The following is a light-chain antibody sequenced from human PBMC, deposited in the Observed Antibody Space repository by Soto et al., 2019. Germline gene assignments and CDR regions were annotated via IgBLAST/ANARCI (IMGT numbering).Light chain of an antibody. J-gene: IGKJ4*01. CDR3: QHSFYPPVV. Sequence: DIQMTQSPSSLYASVGDRVTITCRASHYINTNLNWYQQKVGKAPKLLIHDASFLQSGVPSRFSGSGSGTDFSLTVSSLQSEDFATYFCQHSFYPPVVFGGGTKVEIK. CDR1: HYINTN. CDR2: DAS. V-gene: IGKV1-39*01.